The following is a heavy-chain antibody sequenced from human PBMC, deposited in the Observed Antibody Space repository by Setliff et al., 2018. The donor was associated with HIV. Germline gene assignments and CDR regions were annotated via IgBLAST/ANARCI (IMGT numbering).Heavy chain of an antibody. CDR2: INLGGDGT. V-gene: IGHV3-48*03. CDR3: ARCKREQIYHHSYGMDV. J-gene: IGHJ6*02. CDR1: GFTFSSYE. Sequence: GGSLRLSCAASGFTFSSYEMNWVRQAPGKGLEWLSYINLGGDGTYYADSVKGRFSVSRDNAKNSLFLQMNSLRAEDTAVYYCARCKREQIYHHSYGMDVWGQGTTVTVSS. D-gene: IGHD1-26*01.